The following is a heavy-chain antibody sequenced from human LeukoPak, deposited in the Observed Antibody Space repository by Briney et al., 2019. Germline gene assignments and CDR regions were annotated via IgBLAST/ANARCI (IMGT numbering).Heavy chain of an antibody. Sequence: SETLSLTCAVYGGSFSGYYWSWIRQPPGKGLEWIGEINHSGSTNYNPTLKSRVTISVDTSKNQFSLKLSSVTAADTAVYYCARRVSTMIVVVIGVFDYWGQGTLVTVSS. J-gene: IGHJ4*02. CDR2: INHSGST. V-gene: IGHV4-34*01. CDR3: ARRVSTMIVVVIGVFDY. D-gene: IGHD3-22*01. CDR1: GGSFSGYY.